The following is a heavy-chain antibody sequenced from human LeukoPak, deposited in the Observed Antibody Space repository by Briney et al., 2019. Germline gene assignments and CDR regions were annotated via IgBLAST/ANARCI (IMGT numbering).Heavy chain of an antibody. V-gene: IGHV4-61*02. Sequence: SQTLSLTCTVSGGSISSGSYYCSWIRQPAGKGLVWIGRIYTSGSTNYNPSLKSRVIISVNTSKNQFLLKLRSVTAADTAVYYCARDPALGGYNYFDYWGQGTGVIVSS. D-gene: IGHD5-24*01. CDR1: GGSISSGSYY. CDR2: IYTSGST. J-gene: IGHJ4*02. CDR3: ARDPALGGYNYFDY.